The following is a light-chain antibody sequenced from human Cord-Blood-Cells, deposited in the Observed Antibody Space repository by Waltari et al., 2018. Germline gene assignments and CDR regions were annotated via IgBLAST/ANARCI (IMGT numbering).Light chain of an antibody. CDR1: QSISSY. Sequence: DIEGARSPHPQSAYGGNRVTLTCRASQSISSYLNWYQQKPGNAPKLLIYAASSLQSGVPSRFSGSGSGTDFTLTISSLQPEDFATYYCQQSYSTPFTFGPGTKVDIK. V-gene: IGKV1-39*01. CDR3: QQSYSTPFT. J-gene: IGKJ3*01. CDR2: AAS.